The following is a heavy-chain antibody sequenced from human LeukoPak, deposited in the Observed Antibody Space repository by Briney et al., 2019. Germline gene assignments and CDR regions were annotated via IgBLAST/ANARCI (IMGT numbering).Heavy chain of an antibody. V-gene: IGHV4-59*01. CDR2: IYYSGST. J-gene: IGHJ4*02. Sequence: SETLSLTCTVSGGSISSYYWSWIRQPPGKGLEWIGYIYYSGSTNYNPSLKSRVTISVDTSKNQFSLKLSPVTAADTAVYYCARWERNYYDSSGYTYYFDYWGQGTLVTVSS. CDR3: ARWERNYYDSSGYTYYFDY. CDR1: GGSISSYY. D-gene: IGHD3-22*01.